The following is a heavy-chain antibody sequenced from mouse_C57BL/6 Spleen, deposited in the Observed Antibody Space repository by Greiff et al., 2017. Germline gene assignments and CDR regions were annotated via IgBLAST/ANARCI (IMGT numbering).Heavy chain of an antibody. CDR2: IYPSDSET. Sequence: VQLQQPGAELVRPGSSVKLSCKASGYTFTSYWMDRVKQRPGQGLEWIGNIYPSDSETHYNQKFKDKATLTVDKSSSTAYMQLSSLTSEDSAVYYCARWITTVVATDYAMDYWGQGTSVTVSS. CDR3: ARWITTVVATDYAMDY. CDR1: GYTFTSYW. J-gene: IGHJ4*01. D-gene: IGHD1-1*01. V-gene: IGHV1-61*01.